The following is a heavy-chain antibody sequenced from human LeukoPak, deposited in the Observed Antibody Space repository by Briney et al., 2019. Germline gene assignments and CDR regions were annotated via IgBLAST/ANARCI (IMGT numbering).Heavy chain of an antibody. CDR2: ISSSGSTI. J-gene: IGHJ5*02. Sequence: GGSLRLSCAASGFTFSSYEMNWVRQAPGKGLEWVSYISSSGSTIYYADSVKGRFTISRDNSKNPLYLQMNSLRAEDTAVYYCAKWGIVVVTAIPQQDWFDPWGQGTLVTVSS. CDR3: AKWGIVVVTAIPQQDWFDP. D-gene: IGHD2-21*02. CDR1: GFTFSSYE. V-gene: IGHV3-48*03.